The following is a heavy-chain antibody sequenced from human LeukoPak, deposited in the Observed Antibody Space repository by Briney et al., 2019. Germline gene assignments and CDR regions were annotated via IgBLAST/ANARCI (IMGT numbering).Heavy chain of an antibody. CDR1: GGSFSGYY. Sequence: SETLSLTCAVYGGSFSGYYWSWIRQPPGKGLEWIGEINHSGSTNYNPSLKSRVTISVDTSKNQFSLKLSSVTAADTAVYYCARGKQQLAKGDDYGGQGTLVTVSS. V-gene: IGHV4-34*01. CDR3: ARGKQQLAKGDDY. D-gene: IGHD6-13*01. J-gene: IGHJ4*02. CDR2: INHSGST.